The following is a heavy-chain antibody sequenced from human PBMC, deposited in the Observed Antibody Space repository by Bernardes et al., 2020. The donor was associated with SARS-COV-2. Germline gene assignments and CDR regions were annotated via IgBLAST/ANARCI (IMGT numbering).Heavy chain of an antibody. CDR3: ALPPTNYDRYAMDV. CDR1: GYPFTGYY. V-gene: IGHV1-2*02. Sequence: ASVKVSCKASGYPFTGYYIHWVRQAPGQGLEWMGWINPNSGGTTYAQKFQGRVTMTRDTSINTAYIELSRLRSDDTAMFYCALPPTNYDRYAMDVWGQGTTVTVSS. D-gene: IGHD3-22*01. J-gene: IGHJ6*02. CDR2: INPNSGGT.